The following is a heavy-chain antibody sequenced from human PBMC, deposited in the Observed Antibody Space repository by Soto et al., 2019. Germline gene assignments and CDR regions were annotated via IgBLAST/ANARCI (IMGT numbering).Heavy chain of an antibody. Sequence: EVQLVESGGGLVKLGGPRRPPCAASGSTSSSNSMNWVGQAPGKGREWVSSISCSTSYIYSADSVKGRLTISRDNAKNSLYLQMNSLRAEDTAVYYCARVVDYCDPYYYYGMDVWGQGTTVTVSS. D-gene: IGHD3-22*01. CDR1: GSTSSSNS. V-gene: IGHV3-21*01. J-gene: IGHJ6*02. CDR3: ARVVDYCDPYYYYGMDV. CDR2: ISCSTSYI.